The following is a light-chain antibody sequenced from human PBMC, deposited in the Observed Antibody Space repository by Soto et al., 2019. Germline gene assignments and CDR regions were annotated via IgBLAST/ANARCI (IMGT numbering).Light chain of an antibody. Sequence: SYELTQPPSVSVAPGQTARISCGGDNIGTKSVHWYQQKPGQAPVLVIYDDHDRPSGIPERFSGSNSGNTATLTITRVEAGDEADHYCQVWDSSSDHYVFAAGTKVTVL. J-gene: IGLJ1*01. CDR2: DDH. V-gene: IGLV3-21*02. CDR3: QVWDSSSDHYV. CDR1: NIGTKS.